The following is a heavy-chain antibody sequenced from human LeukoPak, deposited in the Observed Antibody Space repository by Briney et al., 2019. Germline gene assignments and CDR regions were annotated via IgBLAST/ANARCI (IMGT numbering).Heavy chain of an antibody. D-gene: IGHD3-16*01. CDR1: GFTFDDYA. CDR2: ISWNSGSI. V-gene: IGHV3-9*01. J-gene: IGHJ4*02. CDR3: AKDIGGXFSYYXDY. Sequence: SGGSLRLSCAASGFTFDDYAMHWVRQAPGKGLEWVSGISWNSGSIGYADSVKGRFTISRDNAKNSLYLQMNSLRAEDTALYYCAKDIGGXFSYYXDYWGQGTLVTV.